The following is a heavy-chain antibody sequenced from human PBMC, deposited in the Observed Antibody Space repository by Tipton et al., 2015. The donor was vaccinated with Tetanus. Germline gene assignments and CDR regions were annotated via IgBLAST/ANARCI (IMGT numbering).Heavy chain of an antibody. V-gene: IGHV1-46*01. CDR2: ITPSGGLT. Sequence: QLVQSGAEVKRPGASVKVSCKASGYTFTSFEMHWVRQAPGQGLEWMGTITPSGGLTTYAQKFQGRLIVAKDTSTSTVSMELNSLRSEDTAVYYCARQRANRADAFDIWGQGTMVTVSS. J-gene: IGHJ3*02. D-gene: IGHD6-25*01. CDR1: GYTFTSFE. CDR3: ARQRANRADAFDI.